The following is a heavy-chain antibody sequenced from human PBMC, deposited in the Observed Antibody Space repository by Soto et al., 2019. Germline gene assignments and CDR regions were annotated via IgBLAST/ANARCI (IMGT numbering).Heavy chain of an antibody. V-gene: IGHV3-33*01. Sequence: GGSLRLSCAASGFTFSSYGMHWVRQAPGKGLEWVAVIWYDGSNKYYADSVKGRFTISRDNSKNTLYLQMNSLRAEDTAVYYCARGGDCSGGSCRWSEYYYYYMDVWGKGTTVTVSS. J-gene: IGHJ6*03. CDR1: GFTFSSYG. CDR2: IWYDGSNK. D-gene: IGHD2-15*01. CDR3: ARGGDCSGGSCRWSEYYYYYMDV.